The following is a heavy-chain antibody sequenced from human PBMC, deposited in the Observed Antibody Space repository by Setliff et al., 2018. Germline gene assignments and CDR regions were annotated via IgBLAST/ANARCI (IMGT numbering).Heavy chain of an antibody. CDR2: IRSKANSYAT. CDR1: GFTFSGSA. Sequence: PGGSLRLSCAASGFTFSGSAMRWVRQASGKGLGWVGRIRSKANSYATAYAASVNGRFTISREDSENTAYLLMHSLTTEGTAVYYCTLDLLWFGELFHDSWGQGTLVTVSS. J-gene: IGHJ5*01. V-gene: IGHV3-73*01. CDR3: TLDLLWFGELFHDS. D-gene: IGHD3-10*01.